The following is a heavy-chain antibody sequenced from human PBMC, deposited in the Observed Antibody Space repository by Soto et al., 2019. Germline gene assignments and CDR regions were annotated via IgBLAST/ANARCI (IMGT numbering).Heavy chain of an antibody. CDR1: GFNFSPYA. D-gene: IGHD4-17*01. V-gene: IGHV3-23*01. CDR2: ISGSGGRT. Sequence: PGGSLRLSCAASGFNFSPYAMNWVRQEPGKGLEWVSGISGSGGRTLYANSVKGRFTISRDNSKDTLSLQMNSLRDDDTAVYYCAREGSVNTYWYLDLWGRGTLVTVSS. J-gene: IGHJ2*01. CDR3: AREGSVNTYWYLDL.